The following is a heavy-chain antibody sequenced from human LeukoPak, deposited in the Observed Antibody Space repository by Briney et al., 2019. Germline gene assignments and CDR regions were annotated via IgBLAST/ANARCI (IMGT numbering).Heavy chain of an antibody. CDR2: FDPEDGET. J-gene: IGHJ4*02. D-gene: IGHD1-7*01. V-gene: IGHV1-24*01. Sequence: ASVKVSCNASGYTFTGYYMHWVRQAPGKGLEWMGGFDPEDGETIYAQKFQGKVTMTEDTSTDTAYMELSSLRSEDTAVYYCATDLSLELAFDYWGQGTLVTVSS. CDR3: ATDLSLELAFDY. CDR1: GYTFTGYY.